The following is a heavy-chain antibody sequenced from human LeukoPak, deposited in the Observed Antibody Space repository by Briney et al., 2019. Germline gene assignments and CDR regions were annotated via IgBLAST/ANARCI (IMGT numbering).Heavy chain of an antibody. CDR1: GFTFNTCA. Sequence: GGSLRLSCAASGFTFNTCAMTWVRQAPGKGLEWVSTIDGSSRSTYYADSVKGRFTISRDNSKNTLYLQMHNLRAEDTALYYCANQPRLTGTIETWGQGTLVTVSS. CDR3: ANQPRLTGTIET. V-gene: IGHV3-23*05. D-gene: IGHD3-9*01. CDR2: IDGSSRST. J-gene: IGHJ5*02.